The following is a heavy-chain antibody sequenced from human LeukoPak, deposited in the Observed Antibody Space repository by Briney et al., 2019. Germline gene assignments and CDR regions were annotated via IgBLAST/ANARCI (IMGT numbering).Heavy chain of an antibody. CDR3: AKDVVYCSGGSCYSTPGFDY. V-gene: IGHV3-23*01. J-gene: IGHJ4*02. D-gene: IGHD2-15*01. CDR1: GFSFNSYA. CDR2: ISGSGGYT. Sequence: GGSLRLSCAASGFSFNSYAMSWVRQAPGKGLEWVSLISGSGGYTDYADSVKGRFTISRDNSKNTLYLQMNSLRAEDTAVYYCAKDVVYCSGGSCYSTPGFDYWGQGTLVTVSS.